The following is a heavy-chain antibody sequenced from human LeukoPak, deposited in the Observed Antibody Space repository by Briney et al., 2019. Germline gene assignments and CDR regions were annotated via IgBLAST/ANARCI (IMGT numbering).Heavy chain of an antibody. J-gene: IGHJ5*02. V-gene: IGHV3-15*04. CDR1: GFTFSKVW. CDR2: IESKSDDGTR. Sequence: GGSLRLSCEASGFTFSKVWMSWVRQAPGKGLEWVGRIESKSDDGTRDYAPPVRGRFTISRDDSKSTVYLQMESPRSEDTGVYYCCGTRGDLWGQGTLVTVSS. CDR3: CGTRGDL. D-gene: IGHD1-14*01.